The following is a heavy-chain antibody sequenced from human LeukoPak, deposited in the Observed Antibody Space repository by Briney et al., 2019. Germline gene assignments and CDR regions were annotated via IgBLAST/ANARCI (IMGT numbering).Heavy chain of an antibody. CDR2: ITHSGAT. Sequence: SETLSLTCGVYGGSFSGYYLSWIRQPPGKGLEWIGEITHSGATNYNPSLKSRVTLLLDTSKNQLSLILTSVTAADTAVYYCARGALRHYHYYGANGTDYWGQGSLVTVSS. CDR1: GGSFSGYY. CDR3: ARGALRHYHYYGANGTDY. J-gene: IGHJ4*02. D-gene: IGHD4/OR15-4a*01. V-gene: IGHV4-34*01.